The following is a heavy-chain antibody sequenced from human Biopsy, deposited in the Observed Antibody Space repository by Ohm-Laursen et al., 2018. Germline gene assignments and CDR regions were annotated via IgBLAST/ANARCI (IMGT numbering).Heavy chain of an antibody. Sequence: GASVKVSCKVSGGAFTNYAINWVRQAPGHGLEWMGGITTVSETAGYAERFQGRVTITADVTTTTAYMDLSGLRSEDTAVYYCVAYPSSGFFENNDDFAMDVWGQGTTVIVSS. V-gene: IGHV1-69*13. D-gene: IGHD6-19*01. CDR1: GGAFTNYA. J-gene: IGHJ6*02. CDR3: VAYPSSGFFENNDDFAMDV. CDR2: ITTVSETA.